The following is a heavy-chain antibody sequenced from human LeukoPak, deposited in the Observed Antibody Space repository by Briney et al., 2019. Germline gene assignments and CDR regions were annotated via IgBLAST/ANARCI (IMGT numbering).Heavy chain of an antibody. Sequence: GGSLRLSCAASGFTFSSYAMHWVRQAPGKGLEWVAVISYDGSNKYYADSVKGRFTISRDNSKNTLYLQMNSPRAEDTAVYYCARGLSGSQDYGAFDIWGQGTMVTVSS. D-gene: IGHD1-26*01. J-gene: IGHJ3*02. CDR2: ISYDGSNK. CDR1: GFTFSSYA. CDR3: ARGLSGSQDYGAFDI. V-gene: IGHV3-30-3*01.